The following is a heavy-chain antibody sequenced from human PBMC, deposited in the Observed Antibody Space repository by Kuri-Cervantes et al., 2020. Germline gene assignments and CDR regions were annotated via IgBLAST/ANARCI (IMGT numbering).Heavy chain of an antibody. CDR1: GYTFTGYY. V-gene: IGHV1-2*02. Sequence: ASVKVSCKASGYTFTGYYMHWARQAPGQGLEWMGWINPNSGGTNYAQKFQGRVTMTRDTSISTAYMELSRLRSDDTAVYYCARDGVGDTAMAYYYYGMDVWGQGTTVTVSS. J-gene: IGHJ6*02. D-gene: IGHD5-18*01. CDR2: INPNSGGT. CDR3: ARDGVGDTAMAYYYYGMDV.